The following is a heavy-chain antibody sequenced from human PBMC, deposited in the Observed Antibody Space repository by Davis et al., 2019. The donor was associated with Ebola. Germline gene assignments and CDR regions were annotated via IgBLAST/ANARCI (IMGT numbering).Heavy chain of an antibody. CDR1: GFTFSSYA. J-gene: IGHJ4*02. CDR2: LSGTGGGST. D-gene: IGHD5-18*01. CDR3: AKDDLYSYEYQYYFDY. Sequence: GESLKISCSVSGFTFSSYAMSWVRQAPGKGLEWVSTLSGTGGGSTYYADSVKGRFTISRDNSKNTLYLQMNSLRAEDTAVYYCAKDDLYSYEYQYYFDYWGQGTLVTVST. V-gene: IGHV3-23*01.